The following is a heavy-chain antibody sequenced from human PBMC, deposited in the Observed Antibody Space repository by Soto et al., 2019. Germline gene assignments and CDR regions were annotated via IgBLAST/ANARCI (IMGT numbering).Heavy chain of an antibody. Sequence: GGSLRLSCAASGFTFSSYAMSWVRQAPGKGLEWVSAISGSGGSTYYADSVKGRFTISRDNSKNTLYLQMNSLRAEDTAVYYCAKNGYCTNGVCYTGINYFDYSGQGTLVTVSS. CDR2: ISGSGGST. V-gene: IGHV3-23*01. J-gene: IGHJ4*02. CDR3: AKNGYCTNGVCYTGINYFDY. CDR1: GFTFSSYA. D-gene: IGHD2-8*01.